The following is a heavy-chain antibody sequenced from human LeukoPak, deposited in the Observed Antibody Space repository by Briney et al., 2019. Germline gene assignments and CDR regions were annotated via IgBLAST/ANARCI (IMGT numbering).Heavy chain of an antibody. D-gene: IGHD5-18*01. CDR2: IYYSGST. CDR3: ARDGVDTAMDRGLGY. CDR1: GGSISSGGYY. V-gene: IGHV4-31*03. Sequence: SETLSLTCTVSGGSISSGGYYWSWIRQHPGKGLEWIGYIYYSGSTYYNPSLKSRVTISVDTSKNQFSLKLSSVTAADTAVYYCARDGVDTAMDRGLGYWGQGTLVTVSS. J-gene: IGHJ4*02.